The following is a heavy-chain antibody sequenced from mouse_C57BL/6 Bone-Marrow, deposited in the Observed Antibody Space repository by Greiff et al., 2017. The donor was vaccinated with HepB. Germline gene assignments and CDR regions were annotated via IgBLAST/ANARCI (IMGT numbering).Heavy chain of an antibody. V-gene: IGHV5-9*01. D-gene: IGHD2-2*01. CDR2: ISGGGGNT. CDR1: GFTFSSYT. Sequence: EVQRVESGGGLVKPGGSLKLSCAASGFTFSSYTMSWVRQTPEKRLEWVATISGGGGNTYYPDSVKGRFTISRDNAKNTLYLQMSSLRSEDTALYYCALIYYGYLFAYWGQGTLVTVSA. CDR3: ALIYYGYLFAY. J-gene: IGHJ3*01.